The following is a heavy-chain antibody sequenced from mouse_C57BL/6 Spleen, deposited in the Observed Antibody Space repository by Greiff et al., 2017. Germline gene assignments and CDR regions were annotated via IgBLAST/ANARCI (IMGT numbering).Heavy chain of an antibody. CDR2: IDPSDSET. D-gene: IGHD2-4*01. J-gene: IGHJ3*01. CDR3: ARVDDYVAWFAY. CDR1: GYTFTSYW. Sequence: QVQLQQPGAELVRPGSSVKLSCKASGYTFTSYWMHWVKQRPIQGLEWIGNIDPSDSETHYNQKFKDKATLTVDKSSSTDYMQLSSLTSEDSAVYYCARVDDYVAWFAYWGQGTLVTVSA. V-gene: IGHV1-52*01.